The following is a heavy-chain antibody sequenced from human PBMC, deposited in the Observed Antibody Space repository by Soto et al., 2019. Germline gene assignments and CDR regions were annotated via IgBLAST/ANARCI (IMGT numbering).Heavy chain of an antibody. CDR1: GFTFDDYG. CDR2: INWNGGST. V-gene: IGHV3-20*01. J-gene: IGHJ6*03. Sequence: GGSLRLSCAASGFTFDDYGMSWVRQAPGKGLEWVSGINWNGGSTGYADSVKGRFTISRDNAKNSLYLQMNSLRAEDTALYHCAKGGYGDYVNYYYYMDVWGKGTTVTVSS. D-gene: IGHD4-17*01. CDR3: AKGGYGDYVNYYYYMDV.